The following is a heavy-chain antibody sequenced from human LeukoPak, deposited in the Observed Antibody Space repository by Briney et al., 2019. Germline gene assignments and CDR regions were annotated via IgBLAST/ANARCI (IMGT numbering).Heavy chain of an antibody. CDR1: GGSFSGYY. D-gene: IGHD5-12*01. V-gene: IGHV4-34*01. CDR3: ARGRRFRLPYYYHMDV. CDR2: INHSGST. J-gene: IGHJ6*03. Sequence: PSETLSLTCAVYGGSFSGYYWSWLRQPPGRGLEWGGEINHSGSTNYNPSLKSRVTISVDTSNNQFSLKLSSVTAADTAVYYCARGRRFRLPYYYHMDVWGKGTAVSVSS.